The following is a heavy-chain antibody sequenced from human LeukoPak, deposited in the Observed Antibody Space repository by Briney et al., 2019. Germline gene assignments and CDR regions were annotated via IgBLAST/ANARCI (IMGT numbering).Heavy chain of an antibody. Sequence: PSGSLCLSCAASGFSISSDDIYWGWLRPRPGMGLEWIGNIYCSGSSYYNPSLRSRVTISVDTSKNHFSLKLSSVTAADTAVYYCARERPSSTGNWFDPWGQGTLVTVSS. CDR3: ARERPSSTGNWFDP. V-gene: IGHV4-30-4*01. CDR1: GFSISSDDIY. D-gene: IGHD2-2*01. J-gene: IGHJ5*02. CDR2: IYCSGSS.